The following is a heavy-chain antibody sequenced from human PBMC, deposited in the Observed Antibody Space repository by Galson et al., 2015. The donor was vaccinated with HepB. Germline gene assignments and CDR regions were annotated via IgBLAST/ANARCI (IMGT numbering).Heavy chain of an antibody. J-gene: IGHJ4*02. CDR1: GFTVSSSY. D-gene: IGHD6-19*01. CDR3: ARDGSGWYLGY. CDR2: IYGGGTT. V-gene: IGHV3-66*01. Sequence: FLRLSCAASGFTVSSSYMSWVRQAPGKGLEFVSVIYGGGTTYYADSVKGRFTISRDNSKNTLYLEMNSLRAEDTAMYYCARDGSGWYLGYWGQGTLVTVSS.